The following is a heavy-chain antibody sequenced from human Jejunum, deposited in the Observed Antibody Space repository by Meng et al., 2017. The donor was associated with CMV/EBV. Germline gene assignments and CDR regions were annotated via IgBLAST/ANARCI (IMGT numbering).Heavy chain of an antibody. Sequence: GSISSHYWTWIRQPPGKGLEWIGYIYYSGSTTYNPSLKSRVTISIDRSKNQFSLKLTPVTAADTAVYYCAKDKGCRDTTCQNWLDPWGQGTLVTVSS. CDR2: IYYSGST. D-gene: IGHD2-15*01. CDR1: GSISSHY. V-gene: IGHV4-59*11. J-gene: IGHJ5*02. CDR3: AKDKGCRDTTCQNWLDP.